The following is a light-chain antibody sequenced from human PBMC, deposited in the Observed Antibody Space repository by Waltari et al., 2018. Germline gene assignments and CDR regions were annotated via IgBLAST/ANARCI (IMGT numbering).Light chain of an antibody. CDR3: QQYNDWPLT. CDR1: QSINTN. V-gene: IGKV3-15*01. CDR2: GAS. J-gene: IGKJ4*01. Sequence: ETVMTQSPATLSVSPGERATLSCRASQSINTNLAWYQQKPGQAPRLLIYGASTRATGNPARFSGSESGTEFTLTISSLQSEDFAIYFCQQYNDWPLTFGGGTKVEVK.